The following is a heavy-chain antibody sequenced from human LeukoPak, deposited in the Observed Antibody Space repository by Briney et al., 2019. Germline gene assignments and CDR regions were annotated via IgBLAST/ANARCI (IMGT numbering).Heavy chain of an antibody. V-gene: IGHV4-34*01. CDR3: ARGPRSRLGRGPPDY. CDR2: INHSGST. J-gene: IGHJ4*02. Sequence: PSETLSLTCAVYGGSFSGYYWSWIRQPPGKGLEWIGQINHSGSTNYNPSLKSRVTISVDTSKNQFSLKLSSVPAADTAVYYCARGPRSRLGRGPPDYWGQGTLVTVSS. D-gene: IGHD6-25*01. CDR1: GGSFSGYY.